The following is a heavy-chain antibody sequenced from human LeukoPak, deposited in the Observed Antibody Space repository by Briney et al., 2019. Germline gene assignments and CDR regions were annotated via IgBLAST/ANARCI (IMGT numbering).Heavy chain of an antibody. J-gene: IGHJ3*02. CDR1: GYSFTSYW. CDR3: ARHRGRRFEYSSSSDAFDI. D-gene: IGHD6-6*01. V-gene: IGHV5-51*01. Sequence: GESLKISCQGSGYSFTSYWIGWVRQMPGKGLEWMGIIYPGDSDTRYSPSFQGQVTISADKSISTAYLQWSSLKASDTAMYYCARHRGRRFEYSSSSDAFDIWGQGTMVTVSS. CDR2: IYPGDSDT.